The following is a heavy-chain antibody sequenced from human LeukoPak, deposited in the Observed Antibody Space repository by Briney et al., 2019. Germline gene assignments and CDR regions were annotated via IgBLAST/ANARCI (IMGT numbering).Heavy chain of an antibody. CDR1: GFTFGNHA. Sequence: PGGSLRLSCAASGFTFGNHAVHWVRQAPGKGLEWVSLISWDGGSAYYADSVKGRFTISRDNSNNSLYLQMNTLRPEDAALYYCAKLGATPYWGQGTLVTVSS. V-gene: IGHV3-43D*03. CDR2: ISWDGGSA. CDR3: AKLGATPY. D-gene: IGHD1-26*01. J-gene: IGHJ4*02.